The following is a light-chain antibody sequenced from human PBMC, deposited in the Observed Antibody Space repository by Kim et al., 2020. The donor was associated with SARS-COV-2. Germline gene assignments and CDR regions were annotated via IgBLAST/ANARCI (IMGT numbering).Light chain of an antibody. V-gene: IGKV1-5*01. CDR1: PSIDTW. J-gene: IGKJ1*01. CDR2: DAS. CDR3: QQYKTYPWT. Sequence: GDRVTSTSRARPSIDTWLAWYQQKPGKAPKLLIYDASSLESGVPSRFSGGGSAAGFTLTITSLQPDDFATYFCQQYKTYPWTFGQGTKVDIK.